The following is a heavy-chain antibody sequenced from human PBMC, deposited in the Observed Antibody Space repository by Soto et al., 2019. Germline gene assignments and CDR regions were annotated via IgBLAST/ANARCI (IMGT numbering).Heavy chain of an antibody. V-gene: IGHV3-53*01. D-gene: IGHD3-10*01. CDR3: ARGSGVRGVPLGV. CDR2: IYSGGST. Sequence: EVQLVESGGGLIQPGGSLRLSCAASGFTVSSNYMSWVRQAPGKGLEWVSVIYSGGSTYYADSVKGRFTISRDNSKKPLYLQMNSLRAEDTAVYYCARGSGVRGVPLGVWGQGTLVTVSS. J-gene: IGHJ4*02. CDR1: GFTVSSNY.